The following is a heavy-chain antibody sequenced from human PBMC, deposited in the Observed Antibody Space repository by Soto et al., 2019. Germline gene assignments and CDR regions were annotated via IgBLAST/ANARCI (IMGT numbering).Heavy chain of an antibody. CDR1: GGSISSSNW. J-gene: IGHJ6*02. CDR3: ARAGDQESDYYYYGMDV. V-gene: IGHV4-4*02. D-gene: IGHD3-10*01. CDR2: IYHSGST. Sequence: SETLSLTCAVSGGSISSSNWWSWVRQPPGKGLEWIGEIYHSGSTNYNPSLKSRVTISVDKSKNQFSLKLSSVTAADTAVYYCARAGDQESDYYYYGMDVWGQGTTVTSP.